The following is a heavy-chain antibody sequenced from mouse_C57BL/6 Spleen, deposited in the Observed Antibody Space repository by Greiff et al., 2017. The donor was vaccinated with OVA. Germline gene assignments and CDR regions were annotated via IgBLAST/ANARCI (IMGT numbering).Heavy chain of an antibody. J-gene: IGHJ1*03. CDR3: ARESYGNYVGYFDV. V-gene: IGHV1-26*01. Sequence: EVQLQQSGPELVKPGASVKISCKASGYTFTDYYMNWVKQSPGKSLEWIGDINPNNGGTSYNQKFKGKATLTVDKSSSTAYMELRSLTSENSAVYDCARESYGNYVGYFDVWGTGTTVTVSA. CDR1: GYTFTDYY. D-gene: IGHD2-1*01. CDR2: INPNNGGT.